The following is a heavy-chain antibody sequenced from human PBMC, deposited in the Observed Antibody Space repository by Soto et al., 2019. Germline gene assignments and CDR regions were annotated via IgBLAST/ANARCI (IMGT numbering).Heavy chain of an antibody. V-gene: IGHV1-58*01. CDR3: AADRGGTTTGDAFEI. J-gene: IGHJ3*02. CDR1: GFTFTSSA. D-gene: IGHD1-1*01. CDR2: IVVGSGNT. Sequence: SVQVSCKASGFTFTSSAVQWVRQARGQRLEWIGWIVVGSGNTNYAQKFQERVTITRDMSTSTAYMELSSLRSEDTAVYYCAADRGGTTTGDAFEIWGQGTMVTVSS.